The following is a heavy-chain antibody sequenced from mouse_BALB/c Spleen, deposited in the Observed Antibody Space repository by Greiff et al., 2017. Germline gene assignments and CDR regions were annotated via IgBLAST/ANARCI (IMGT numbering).Heavy chain of an antibody. CDR2: ISSGGSYT. CDR1: GFTFSSYG. Sequence: EVQRVESGGDLAKPGGSLKLSCAASGFTFSSYGMSWVRQTPDKRLEWVATISSGGSYTYYPDSVKGRFTISRDNAKNTLYLQMSSLKSEDTAMYYCARHDFDYWGQGTTLTVSS. CDR3: ARHDFDY. J-gene: IGHJ2*01. V-gene: IGHV5-6*01.